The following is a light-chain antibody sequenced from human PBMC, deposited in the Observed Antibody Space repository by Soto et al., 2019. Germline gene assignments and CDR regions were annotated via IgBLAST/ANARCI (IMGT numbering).Light chain of an antibody. CDR2: EVT. Sequence: QSALTQPPSASGSPVQSVTISCTGTSSDVGGYNYVSWYQHHPGKAPKLMIYEVTKRPSGVPDRFSGSKSGNTASLTVSGLQAEDEAAYYRSSYAGSNGYVFGTGTKLTVL. J-gene: IGLJ1*01. V-gene: IGLV2-8*01. CDR1: SSDVGGYNY. CDR3: SSYAGSNGYV.